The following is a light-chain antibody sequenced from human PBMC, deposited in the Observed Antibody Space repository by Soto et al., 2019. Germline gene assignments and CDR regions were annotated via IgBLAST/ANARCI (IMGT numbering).Light chain of an antibody. V-gene: IGKV3-15*01. Sequence: EIVMTQSPGTLSLSPGERATLSCRASQSVSTNLAWYQQIPGQAPRLLIYGASTRATGIPARFSGSGSGTEFTLAISSLQSEDFAVYYCQQYYDWPQTFGRGTKVEIK. CDR2: GAS. CDR1: QSVSTN. CDR3: QQYYDWPQT. J-gene: IGKJ1*01.